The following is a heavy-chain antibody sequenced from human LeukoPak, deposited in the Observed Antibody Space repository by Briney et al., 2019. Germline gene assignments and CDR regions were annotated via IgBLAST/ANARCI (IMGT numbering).Heavy chain of an antibody. CDR1: GYRFTSNW. CDR3: ARHEGSGSGGNYRY. Sequence: GESLKISCKVSGYRFTSNWIGWLRQMPGKGLEWMGIIYPSDSDARYSPSFQGQVTISVDKSISTAYLQWSSLKASDTAIYFCARHEGSGSGGNYRYWGQGTLVTVSS. J-gene: IGHJ4*02. CDR2: IYPSDSDA. V-gene: IGHV5-51*01. D-gene: IGHD3-10*01.